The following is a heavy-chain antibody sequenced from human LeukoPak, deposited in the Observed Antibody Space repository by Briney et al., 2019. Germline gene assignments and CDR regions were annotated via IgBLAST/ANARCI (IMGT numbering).Heavy chain of an antibody. CDR3: ARGTYDFWSGSKLFDY. J-gene: IGHJ4*02. CDR1: GYTFTGYY. Sequence: ASVKVSCKASGYTFTGYYMHWVRQAPGQGLEWMGWINPSSGGTNYAQKFQGRVTMTRDTSISTAYMELSRLRSDDTAVYYCARGTYDFWSGSKLFDYWGQGTLVTVSS. CDR2: INPSSGGT. V-gene: IGHV1-2*02. D-gene: IGHD3-3*01.